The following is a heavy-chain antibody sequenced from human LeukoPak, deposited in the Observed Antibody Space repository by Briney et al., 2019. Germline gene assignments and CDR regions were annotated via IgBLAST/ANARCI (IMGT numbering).Heavy chain of an antibody. D-gene: IGHD2-2*01. Sequence: ASVKVSCKASGYTFTDYYLHWVRQAPGQGPEWMGWINPNSGGTNYAQKFQGRVTMTRDTSISTAYMELSRLRSDDTAVYYCARALIFRAAMDLDYWGQGTLVTVSS. CDR2: INPNSGGT. CDR3: ARALIFRAAMDLDY. V-gene: IGHV1-2*02. CDR1: GYTFTDYY. J-gene: IGHJ4*02.